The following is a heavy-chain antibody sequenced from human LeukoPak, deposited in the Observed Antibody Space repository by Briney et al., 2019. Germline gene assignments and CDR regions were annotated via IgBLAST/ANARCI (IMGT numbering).Heavy chain of an antibody. D-gene: IGHD6-19*01. CDR1: GYTFNSYG. J-gene: IGHJ4*02. V-gene: IGHV1-18*01. CDR3: ARADIRAIASSGWYGFDY. Sequence: ASVKVSCKASGYTFNSYGISWVRQAPGQGLEWMGWISAYNGNTNHAQKVQGRVTMTTDTSTSTAYMELRSLRSDDTAVYYCARADIRAIASSGWYGFDYWGQGTLVTVSS. CDR2: ISAYNGNT.